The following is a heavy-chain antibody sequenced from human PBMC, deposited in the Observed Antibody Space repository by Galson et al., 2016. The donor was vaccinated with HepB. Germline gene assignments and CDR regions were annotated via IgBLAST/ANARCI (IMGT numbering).Heavy chain of an antibody. V-gene: IGHV3-53*01. CDR2: IYNSGRT. D-gene: IGHD3-16*01. Sequence: SLRLSCAASGFSVSSNYMNWVRQAPGKGLEWVSIIYNSGRTYYADSVKGRFTISRDNSKNTLYLQMNRLRAEDTAVYYCARDREGAEAATSLGLGFYCHYYMDVWGTGTTVTVSS. CDR3: ARDREGAEAATSLGLGFYCHYYMDV. J-gene: IGHJ6*03. CDR1: GFSVSSNY.